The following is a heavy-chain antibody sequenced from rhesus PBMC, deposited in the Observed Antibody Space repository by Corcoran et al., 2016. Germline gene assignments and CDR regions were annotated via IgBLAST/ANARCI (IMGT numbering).Heavy chain of an antibody. V-gene: IGHV5-2*01. CDR3: AKGKYLDWLSLKSYGLDS. J-gene: IGHJ6*01. CDR2: IDPSDSDT. Sequence: EVQLVQSGAEVKRPGESLKISCKTSGYSFTSYWISWVRQMPGKGLEWMGAIDPSDSDTRYSPSFQGQVPSAADKFISTAYLQWSSLKASDTATYYCAKGKYLDWLSLKSYGLDSWGQGVVVTVSS. D-gene: IGHD3-3*01. CDR1: GYSFTSYW.